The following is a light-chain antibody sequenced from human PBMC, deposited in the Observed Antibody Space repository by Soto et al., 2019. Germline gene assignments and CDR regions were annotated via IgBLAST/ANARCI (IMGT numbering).Light chain of an antibody. V-gene: IGLV2-11*01. Sequence: QSALTQPRSVSGSPGQSVTISCTGSSSDVGGYDHVSWYQQHPGKAPKLIIFDVTKRPSGVPHRFSGSKSGNTASLTISGLQAEDEASYYCCSYAGSYTLGVFGGGTKVTVL. CDR2: DVT. CDR1: SSDVGGYDH. J-gene: IGLJ3*02. CDR3: CSYAGSYTLGV.